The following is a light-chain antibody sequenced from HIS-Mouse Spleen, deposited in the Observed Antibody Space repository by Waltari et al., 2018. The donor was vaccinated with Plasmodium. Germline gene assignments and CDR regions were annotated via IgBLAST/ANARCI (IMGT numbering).Light chain of an antibody. CDR2: KAS. CDR3: QQYYSTPWT. J-gene: IGKJ1*01. Sequence: DIQMTQSPSTLSASVGDRVPITCRASQSISSWLAWYQQKPGKAPKLLIYKASSLESGVPSRFSGSGSGTEFTLTISSLQAEDVAVYYCQQYYSTPWTFGQGTKVEIK. CDR1: QSISSW. V-gene: IGKV1-5*03.